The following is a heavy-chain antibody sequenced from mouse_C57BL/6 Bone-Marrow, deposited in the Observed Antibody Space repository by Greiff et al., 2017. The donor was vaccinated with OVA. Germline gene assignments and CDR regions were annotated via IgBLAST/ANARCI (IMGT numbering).Heavy chain of an antibody. D-gene: IGHD2-1*01. J-gene: IGHJ4*01. CDR1: GYTFTNYW. CDR2: IYPGGGYT. V-gene: IGHV1-63*01. Sequence: QVQLQQSGAELVRPGTSVKMSCKASGYTFTNYWIGWAKQRPGHGLEWIGDIYPGGGYTNYNEKFKGKATLTADKSSSTAYMQFSSLTSEDSAIYYCARRIYGNYPYAMDYWGQGTSVTVSS. CDR3: ARRIYGNYPYAMDY.